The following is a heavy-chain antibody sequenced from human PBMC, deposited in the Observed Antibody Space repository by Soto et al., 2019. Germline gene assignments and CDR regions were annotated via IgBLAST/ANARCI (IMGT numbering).Heavy chain of an antibody. V-gene: IGHV1-18*01. Sequence: QVHLVQSETEVKKPGASVKVSCKASGYSFTNYGISWVRQAPGQGLEWMGWISPYNGDTNYAQKLQGRVTMTTDTFTRTAYMALGSLRSYDTAVDYCARGDSSGWSYFDYWGQGTLVTVSS. CDR2: ISPYNGDT. CDR3: ARGDSSGWSYFDY. J-gene: IGHJ4*02. CDR1: GYSFTNYG. D-gene: IGHD6-19*01.